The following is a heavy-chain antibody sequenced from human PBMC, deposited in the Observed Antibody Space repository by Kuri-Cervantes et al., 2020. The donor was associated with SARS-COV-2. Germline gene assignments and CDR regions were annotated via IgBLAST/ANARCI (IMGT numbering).Heavy chain of an antibody. Sequence: SETLSLTCTVSGGSISSRYWSWIRQPPGKGLEWIGYISYNGSTNYSPSLKSRVTISVDTSKNQFSLKLSSVTAADTAVYYCARSRGAIFAVIFNYIDYWGQGTLVTVSS. CDR1: GGSISSRY. J-gene: IGHJ4*02. CDR2: ISYNGST. D-gene: IGHD3-3*01. V-gene: IGHV4-59*11. CDR3: ARSRGAIFAVIFNYIDY.